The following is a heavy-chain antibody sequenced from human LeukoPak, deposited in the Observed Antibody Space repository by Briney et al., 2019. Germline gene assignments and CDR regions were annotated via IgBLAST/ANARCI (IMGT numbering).Heavy chain of an antibody. Sequence: GSLRLSCAASGFTFSPYWMHWVRQAPGEGLVWVARFNSDGSSASYADSVKGRFTISRDNAKNTLYLQMNSLRAEDTAVYYCASETYYYGSGSYYKGQLWGQGTLVTVSS. CDR1: GFTFSPYW. CDR3: ASETYYYGSGSYYKGQL. CDR2: FNSDGSSA. V-gene: IGHV3-74*01. J-gene: IGHJ4*02. D-gene: IGHD3-10*01.